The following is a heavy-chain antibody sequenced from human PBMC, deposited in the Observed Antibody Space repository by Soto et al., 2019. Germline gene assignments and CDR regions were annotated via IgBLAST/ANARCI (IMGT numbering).Heavy chain of an antibody. Sequence: QVQLVQSGAEVKKPGSSVKVSCKASGGTFSSYAITWVRQAPGQGLEWMGGIIPIFGTANYAQKFQGRVTVPTDEATSTAYMELGSMRAEETAVYYCARDSSRWLGQRGGGHNYCYYGMDVWGQGTTVTVSS. J-gene: IGHJ6*02. V-gene: IGHV1-69*05. CDR1: GGTFSSYA. CDR3: ARDSSRWLGQRGGGHNYCYYGMDV. CDR2: IIPIFGTA. D-gene: IGHD2-15*01.